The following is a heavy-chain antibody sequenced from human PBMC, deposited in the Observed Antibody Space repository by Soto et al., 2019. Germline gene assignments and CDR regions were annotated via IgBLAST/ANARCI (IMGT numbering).Heavy chain of an antibody. J-gene: IGHJ4*02. CDR1: GFTFSSYA. V-gene: IGHV3-23*01. D-gene: IGHD3-22*01. CDR3: AKDMRYYYDSSGYYPPFDY. CDR2: ISGSGGST. Sequence: RGSLRLSCSASGFTFSSYAMSWVRQAPGKGLEWVSAISGSGGSTYYADSVKGRFTISRDNSKNTLYLQMNSLRAEDTAVYYCAKDMRYYYDSSGYYPPFDYWGQGTLVTVSS.